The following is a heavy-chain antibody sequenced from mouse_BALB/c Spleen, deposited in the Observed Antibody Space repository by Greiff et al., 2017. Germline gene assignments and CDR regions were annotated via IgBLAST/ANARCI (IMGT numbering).Heavy chain of an antibody. V-gene: IGHV3-2*02. D-gene: IGHD2-1*01. CDR3: ARDLYGNSY. CDR1: GYSITSDYA. J-gene: IGHJ2*01. CDR2: ISYSGST. Sequence: DVQLQESGPGLVKPSQSLSLTCTVTGYSITSDYAWNWIRQFPGNKLEWMGYISYSGSTSYNPSLKSRISITRDTSKNQFFLQLNSVTTEDTATYYCARDLYGNSYWGQGTTLTVSS.